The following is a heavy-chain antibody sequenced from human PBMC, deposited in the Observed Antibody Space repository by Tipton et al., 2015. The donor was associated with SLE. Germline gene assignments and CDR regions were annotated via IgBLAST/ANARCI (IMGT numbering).Heavy chain of an antibody. CDR2: IHKSGST. V-gene: IGHV4-59*07. Sequence: TLSLTCTVSGGSISTYYWSWIRQSPGKGLEWIGYIHKSGSTHYHPSLRGRVTISVDASKNQFSLELISVTAADTAVYYCARRHFDTSGYYRGAFDIWGQGTQVTVSS. CDR1: GGSISTYY. J-gene: IGHJ4*02. CDR3: ARRHFDTSGYYRGAFDI. D-gene: IGHD3-22*01.